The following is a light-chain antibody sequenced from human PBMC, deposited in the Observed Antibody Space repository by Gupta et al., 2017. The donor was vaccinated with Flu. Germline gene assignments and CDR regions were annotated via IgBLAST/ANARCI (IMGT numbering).Light chain of an antibody. CDR3: RQYGSAYM. Sequence: PVILSSAAGERASLAGGARQSVANNYLSWYQHKPGQALILMIDGASNRATGVPDRFSGSGSGTDFTLTSSSPENEDFAVYYWRQYGSAYMFGQGTKVEI. CDR1: QSVANNY. CDR2: GAS. J-gene: IGKJ1*01. V-gene: IGKV3-20*01.